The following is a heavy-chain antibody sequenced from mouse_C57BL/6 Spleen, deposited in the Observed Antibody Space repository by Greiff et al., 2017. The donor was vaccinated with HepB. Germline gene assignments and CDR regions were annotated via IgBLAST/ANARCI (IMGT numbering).Heavy chain of an antibody. J-gene: IGHJ3*01. CDR1: GYAFSSSW. Sequence: QVQLQQSGPELVKPGASVKISCKASGYAFSSSWMNWVKQRPGKGLEWIGRIYPGDGDTNYNGKFKGKATLTADKSSSTAYMQLSSLTSEDSAVYFCARGHSSGPAWFAYWGQGTLVTVSA. V-gene: IGHV1-82*01. D-gene: IGHD3-2*02. CDR2: IYPGDGDT. CDR3: ARGHSSGPAWFAY.